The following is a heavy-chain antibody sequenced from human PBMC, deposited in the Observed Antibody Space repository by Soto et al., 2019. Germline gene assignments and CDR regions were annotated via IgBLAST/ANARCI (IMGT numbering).Heavy chain of an antibody. CDR2: VYYSGST. J-gene: IGHJ4*02. V-gene: IGHV4-31*03. Sequence: QVQLQESGPGLVKPSQTLSLTCTVSGGSISSGGYYWSWIRQHPGKGLEWIGYVYYSGSTYYNPSLKSRVTISVDTSKNQFSLKLSSVTAAGTAVYYCARADLTYYDSSGYYHDYWGQGTLVSVSS. D-gene: IGHD3-22*01. CDR3: ARADLTYYDSSGYYHDY. CDR1: GGSISSGGYY.